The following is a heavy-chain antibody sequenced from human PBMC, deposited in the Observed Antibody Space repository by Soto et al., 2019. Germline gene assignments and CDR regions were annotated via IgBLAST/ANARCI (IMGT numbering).Heavy chain of an antibody. J-gene: IGHJ4*02. CDR2: IIPIFGTA. CDR3: XRDRXXGYNYGLLGY. Sequence: QVQLVQSGAEVKKPGSSVKVSCKASGGTFSSYAISWVRQXPGQGLEWMGGIIPIFGTANYAQKFQGRVTITXXXXXXXXXMXXXXXXXXXXXXXXXXRDRXXGYNYGLLGYWGQGTLVTVSS. D-gene: IGHD5-12*01. V-gene: IGHV1-69*05. CDR1: GGTFSSYA.